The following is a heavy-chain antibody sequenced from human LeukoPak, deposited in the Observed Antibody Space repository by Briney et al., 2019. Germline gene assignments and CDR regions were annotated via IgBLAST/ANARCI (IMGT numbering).Heavy chain of an antibody. V-gene: IGHV4-59*01. CDR3: ARAPETTVIPLGYYYYYMDV. Sequence: SETLSLTCTVSGGSISSYYWSWIRQPPGQGLEWIGYIYYSGSTNYNPSLKSRVTISVDTSKNQFSLKLSSVTAAATAVYYCARAPETTVIPLGYYYYYMDVWGKGTTVTVSS. CDR2: IYYSGST. J-gene: IGHJ6*03. CDR1: GGSISSYY. D-gene: IGHD4-11*01.